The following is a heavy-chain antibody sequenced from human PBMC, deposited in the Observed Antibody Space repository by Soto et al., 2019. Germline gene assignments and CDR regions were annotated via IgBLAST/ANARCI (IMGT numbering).Heavy chain of an antibody. CDR1: GFTFSDYY. CDR2: IRSDATSI. Sequence: PGGSLKLSCAASGFTFSDYYMAWIRQAPGKGLEWVSYIRSDATSIYYADSVKGRFTISRDNAKNSLFLQMNSLRSDDTALYYCARPSKLLCDYFDYWGPGTPVTVSS. V-gene: IGHV3-11*01. CDR3: ARPSKLLCDYFDY. D-gene: IGHD3-10*02. J-gene: IGHJ4*02.